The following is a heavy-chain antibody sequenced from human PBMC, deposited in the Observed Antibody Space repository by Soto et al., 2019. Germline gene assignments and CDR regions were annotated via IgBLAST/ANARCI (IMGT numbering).Heavy chain of an antibody. J-gene: IGHJ6*02. V-gene: IGHV4-31*03. CDR3: ARDRGGRTRYSGSPRDCGMDV. D-gene: IGHD1-26*01. Sequence: SETLSLTCTVSGGSISSGGYYWSWIRQHPGKGLEWIGYIYYSGSTYYNPSLKSRVTISVDTSKNQFSLKLSSVTAADTAVYYCARDRGGRTRYSGSPRDCGMDVWGQGTTVTVSS. CDR2: IYYSGST. CDR1: GGSISSGGYY.